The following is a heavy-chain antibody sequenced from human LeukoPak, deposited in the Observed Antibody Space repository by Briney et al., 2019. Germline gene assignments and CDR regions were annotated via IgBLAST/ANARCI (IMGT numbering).Heavy chain of an antibody. CDR2: IYPGDSDT. CDR3: ARGPYDSSGYYYVAFDI. V-gene: IGHV5-51*01. Sequence: GESLKISCKGSGYSINNYWIGWVRQLPGKGLEWMGIIYPGDSDTRYSPSFQGQVTISADKSISTAYLQWSSLKASDTAMYYCARGPYDSSGYYYVAFDIWGQGTMVTVSS. D-gene: IGHD3-22*01. J-gene: IGHJ3*02. CDR1: GYSINNYW.